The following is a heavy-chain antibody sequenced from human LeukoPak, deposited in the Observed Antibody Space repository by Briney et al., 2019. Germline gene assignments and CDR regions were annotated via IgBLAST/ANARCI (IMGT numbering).Heavy chain of an antibody. J-gene: IGHJ3*02. CDR1: GGSFSGYY. CDR3: ARVVSLIVVVIDAFDI. CDR2: INHSGST. V-gene: IGHV4-34*01. Sequence: SETLSLTCAVYGGSFSGYYWSWIRQPPGKGLEWIGEINHSGSTNYNPSLKSRVTISVDTSKNQFSLKLSSVTAADTAVYYCARVVSLIVVVIDAFDIWGQGIMVTVSS. D-gene: IGHD3-22*01.